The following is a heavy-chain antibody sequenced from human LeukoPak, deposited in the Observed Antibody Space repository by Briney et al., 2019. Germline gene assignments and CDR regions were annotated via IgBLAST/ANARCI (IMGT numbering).Heavy chain of an antibody. CDR2: IKQDGSEK. D-gene: IGHD5-12*01. V-gene: IGHV3-7*01. CDR3: AATIVDIVATDNA. Sequence: PGGSLRLSCAASGFTFSSYWMSWVRQAPGKGLEWGANIKQDGSEKYYVDSVKGRFTISRDNAKNSLYLQMNSLRAEDTAVYYCAATIVDIVATDNAWGQGTLVTVSS. CDR1: GFTFSSYW. J-gene: IGHJ4*02.